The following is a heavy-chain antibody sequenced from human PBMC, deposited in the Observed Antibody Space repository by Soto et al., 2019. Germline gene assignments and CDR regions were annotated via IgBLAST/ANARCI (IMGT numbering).Heavy chain of an antibody. CDR3: AKDSGDYAVYYYYGMDV. J-gene: IGHJ6*02. Sequence: GGSLRLSCAASGFTFSGYGMHWVRQAPGKGLEWVAVISYDGSNKYYADSVKGRFTISRDNSKNTLYLQMNSLRAEDTAVYYCAKDSGDYAVYYYYGMDVWGQGTTVTVSS. V-gene: IGHV3-30*18. CDR2: ISYDGSNK. D-gene: IGHD4-17*01. CDR1: GFTFSGYG.